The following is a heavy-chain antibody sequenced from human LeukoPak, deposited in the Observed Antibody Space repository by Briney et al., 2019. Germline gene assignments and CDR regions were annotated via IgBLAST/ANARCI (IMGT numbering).Heavy chain of an antibody. CDR1: GGSISSYY. D-gene: IGHD6-13*01. CDR2: IYYSGST. V-gene: IGHV4-59*01. CDR3: ARWGRYSSSWAPV. Sequence: MASETLSLTCTVSGGSISSYYWSWIRQPPGKGLEWIGYIYYSGSTNYNPSLKSRVTISVDTSKNQFSLKLSSVTAADTAVYYCARWGRYSSSWAPVWGQGTLVTVSS. J-gene: IGHJ4*02.